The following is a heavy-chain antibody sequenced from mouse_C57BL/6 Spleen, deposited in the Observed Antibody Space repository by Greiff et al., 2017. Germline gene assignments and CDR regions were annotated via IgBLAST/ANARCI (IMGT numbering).Heavy chain of an antibody. V-gene: IGHV1-64*01. J-gene: IGHJ2*01. CDR3: AREVITTVVAPHYFDY. D-gene: IGHD1-1*01. CDR2: IHPNSGST. Sequence: VQLQQPGAELVKPGASVKLSCKASGYTFTSYWMHWVKQRPGQGLEWIGMIHPNSGSTNYNEKFKSKATLTVDKSSSTAYMQLSSLTSEDSAVYYCAREVITTVVAPHYFDYWGQGTTLTVSS. CDR1: GYTFTSYW.